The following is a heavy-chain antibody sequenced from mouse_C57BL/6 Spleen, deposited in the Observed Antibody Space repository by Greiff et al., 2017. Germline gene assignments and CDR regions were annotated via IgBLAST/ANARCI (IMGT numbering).Heavy chain of an antibody. CDR3: ARSGYYGRRDYFDD. Sequence: QVQLQQPGAELVRPGSSVTLSCKASGYTFTSYWMHWVKQRPIQGLEWIGNIDPSDSETHYNQKFKDKATLTVDKSSSTAYMQLSSLTSEDSAVYYGARSGYYGRRDYFDDWGQGTTLTVSS. D-gene: IGHD1-1*01. CDR2: IDPSDSET. CDR1: GYTFTSYW. J-gene: IGHJ2*01. V-gene: IGHV1-52*01.